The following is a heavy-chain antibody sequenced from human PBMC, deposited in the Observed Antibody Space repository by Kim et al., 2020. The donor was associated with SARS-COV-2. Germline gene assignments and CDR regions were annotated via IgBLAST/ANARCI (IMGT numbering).Heavy chain of an antibody. CDR2: IYYSGYT. CDR3: ARHLGNGMDV. Sequence: SETLSLTCTVSGGSISSYCWSWIRQPPGKGLEWIGYIYYSGYTNYNPSLKSRVTMSLDTSKSQFSLKLSSVTAADKAVYYCARHLGNGMDVWGQGTTVTV. CDR1: GGSISSYC. J-gene: IGHJ6*02. V-gene: IGHV4-59*08.